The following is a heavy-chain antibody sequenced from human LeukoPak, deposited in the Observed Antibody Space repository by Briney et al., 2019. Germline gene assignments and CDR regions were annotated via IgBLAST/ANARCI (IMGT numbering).Heavy chain of an antibody. CDR2: ISGSGASA. D-gene: IGHD3-16*01. V-gene: IGHV3-23*01. CDR1: GFTFSTYA. Sequence: GESLRLSCVASGFTFSTYAMNWVRQAPGKGLEWVSTISGSGASAYYADSVRGRFTISRDNSKNTLYLQMNSLRAEDTAVYYCAKAIDYDDYVWADAFHVWGPGTVVTVSS. J-gene: IGHJ3*01. CDR3: AKAIDYDDYVWADAFHV.